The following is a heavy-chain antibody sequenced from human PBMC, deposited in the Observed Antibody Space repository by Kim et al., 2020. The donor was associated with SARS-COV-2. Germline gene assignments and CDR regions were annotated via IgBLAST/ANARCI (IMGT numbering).Heavy chain of an antibody. J-gene: IGHJ6*02. CDR2: ISYDGSNK. CDR1: GFTFSSYG. V-gene: IGHV3-30*18. D-gene: IGHD3-10*01. Sequence: GGSLRLSCAASGFTFSSYGMHWVRQAPGKGLEWVAVISYDGSNKYYADSVKGRFTISRDTSKNTLYLQMNSLRAEDTAVYYCAKESGSGSYYAWAYYYYGMEVWGQGTTVTGS. CDR3: AKESGSGSYYAWAYYYYGMEV.